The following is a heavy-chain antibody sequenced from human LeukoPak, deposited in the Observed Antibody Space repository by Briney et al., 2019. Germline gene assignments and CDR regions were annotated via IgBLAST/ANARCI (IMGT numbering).Heavy chain of an antibody. CDR3: ARGGTPYDILTGYYRYYFDY. CDR2: ISSSSSYI. J-gene: IGHJ4*02. V-gene: IGHV3-21*01. D-gene: IGHD3-9*01. CDR1: GFTFSSYS. Sequence: GGSLRLSCAASGFTFSSYSMNWVRQAPGKGLEWVSSISSSSSYIYYADSVKGRFTISRDNAKNSLYLQMNSLRAEDTAVYYCARGGTPYDILTGYYRYYFDYWGQGTLVTVSS.